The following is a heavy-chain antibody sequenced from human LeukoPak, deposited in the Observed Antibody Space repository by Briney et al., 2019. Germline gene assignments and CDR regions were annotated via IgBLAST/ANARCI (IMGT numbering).Heavy chain of an antibody. V-gene: IGHV3-33*01. CDR2: IWYDGSNQ. CDR3: ARPPYYDIVIGPFDS. D-gene: IGHD3-9*01. Sequence: GGSLRLSCVASGFTFKNNAMHWVRQAPGKGLEWVAVIWYDGSNQYYADSVKGRFTISRDSSKNTLYLEMNSLRAEDTAVYYCARPPYYDIVIGPFDSWGQGTLVTVSP. J-gene: IGHJ4*02. CDR1: GFTFKNNA.